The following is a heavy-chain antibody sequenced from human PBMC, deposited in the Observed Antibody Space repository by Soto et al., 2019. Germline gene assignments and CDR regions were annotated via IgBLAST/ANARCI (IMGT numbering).Heavy chain of an antibody. CDR3: ARTTAAIHLNY. CDR1: GGSLSGNY. D-gene: IGHD2-21*02. J-gene: IGHJ4*02. Sequence: SETLSLTCAVYGGSLSGNYWGWIRQPPGKGLEWIGETHHSGSTAYNPSLKSRVTISVDTSRNQFSLKLNSVTAADTAVYHCARTTAAIHLNYWSQGTLVTVSS. CDR2: THHSGST. V-gene: IGHV4-34*01.